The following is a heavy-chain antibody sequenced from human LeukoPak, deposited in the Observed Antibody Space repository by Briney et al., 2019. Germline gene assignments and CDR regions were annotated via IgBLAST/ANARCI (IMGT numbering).Heavy chain of an antibody. CDR2: ISGSSRYI. Sequence: GGSLRLSCAASGIPFSNYSLTWVRQAPGKGLVWVSSISGSSRYIHYSDSVRGRFSISRDNAENSVYLQMDSLTADDTAVYYCARVNSALVVSSEGSWAGSLGFDHWGQGILVIVSS. CDR3: ARVNSALVVSSEGSWAGSLGFDH. J-gene: IGHJ4*02. V-gene: IGHV3-21*06. CDR1: GIPFSNYS. D-gene: IGHD3-22*01.